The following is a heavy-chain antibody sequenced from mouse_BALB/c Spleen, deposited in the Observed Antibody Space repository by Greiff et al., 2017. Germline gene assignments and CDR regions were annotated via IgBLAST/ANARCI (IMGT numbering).Heavy chain of an antibody. Sequence: QVQLQQSGAELVKPGASVKLSCKASGYTFTSYYMYWVKQRPVQGLEWIGEINPSNGGTNFNEKFKSKATLTVDKSSSTAYMQLSSLTSEDSAVYYCTRGFADWGQGTLVTVAA. CDR2: INPSNGGT. CDR1: GYTFTSYY. V-gene: IGHV1S81*02. J-gene: IGHJ3*01. CDR3: TRGFAD.